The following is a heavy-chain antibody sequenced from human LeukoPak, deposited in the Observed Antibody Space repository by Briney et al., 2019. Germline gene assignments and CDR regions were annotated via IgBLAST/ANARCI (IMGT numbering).Heavy chain of an antibody. J-gene: IGHJ4*02. CDR1: GYTFTGYY. CDR2: INPNSGGT. CDR3: ARDLGYDSSGYYPDY. V-gene: IGHV1-2*06. Sequence: GASVKVSCKASGYTFTGYYMHWVRQAPGQGLEWMGRINPNSGGTNYAQKFQGRVTMTRDTSISTAYMELSRLRSDDTAVYYCARDLGYDSSGYYPDYWGQGTLVTVSS. D-gene: IGHD3-22*01.